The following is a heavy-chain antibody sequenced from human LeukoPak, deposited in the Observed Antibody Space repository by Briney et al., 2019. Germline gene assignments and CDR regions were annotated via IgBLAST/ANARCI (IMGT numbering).Heavy chain of an antibody. CDR3: ARGPSSPTVTVDY. J-gene: IGHJ4*02. V-gene: IGHV1-2*03. Sequence: LGASVKVSCKASGYTFTGYYMHWVRQAPGQGLEWMGWINPNSGGANYAQKFQGRVTMTRDTSISTAYMELSRLRSDDTAVYYCARGPSSPTVTVDYWGQGTLVTVSS. D-gene: IGHD4-17*01. CDR2: INPNSGGA. CDR1: GYTFTGYY.